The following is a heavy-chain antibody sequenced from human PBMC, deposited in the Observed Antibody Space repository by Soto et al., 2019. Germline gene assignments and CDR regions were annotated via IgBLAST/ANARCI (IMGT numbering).Heavy chain of an antibody. V-gene: IGHV1-46*01. J-gene: IGHJ4*02. Sequence: ASVKVSCKASGYTFTHYYMHWVRLAPGQGLEWMGVINPGGGYTTYAQKFQGRVTMTRDTSTSTVYMELSSLKSEDTAVYYCGREYFDSRGTPPGDWGQGTLVTVPQ. CDR2: INPGGGYT. CDR3: GREYFDSRGTPPGD. CDR1: GYTFTHYY. D-gene: IGHD3-22*01.